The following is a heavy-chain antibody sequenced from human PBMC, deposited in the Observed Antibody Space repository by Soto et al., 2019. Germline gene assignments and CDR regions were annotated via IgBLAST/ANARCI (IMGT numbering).Heavy chain of an antibody. D-gene: IGHD4-17*01. J-gene: IGHJ6*03. V-gene: IGHV1-18*01. CDR2: ISAYNGNT. CDR3: ARVYYGDYAYYYYYTAL. Sequence: QVQLVQSGAEVKKPGASVKVSCKASGYTFTSYGISWVRQAPGQGLEWMGWISAYNGNTNYAQKLQGRVTMTTDTSTSTAYMELRSLRSDDTAVYYCARVYYGDYAYYYYYTALWGKGTTVTVSS. CDR1: GYTFTSYG.